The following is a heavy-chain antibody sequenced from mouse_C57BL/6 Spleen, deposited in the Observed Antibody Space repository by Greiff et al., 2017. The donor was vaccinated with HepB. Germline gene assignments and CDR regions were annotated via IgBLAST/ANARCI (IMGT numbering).Heavy chain of an antibody. CDR1: GFTFSSYA. V-gene: IGHV5-4*03. CDR3: ARGEYGNLYYFDY. CDR2: ISDGGSYT. J-gene: IGHJ2*01. D-gene: IGHD2-10*02. Sequence: DVKLVESGGGLVKPGGSLKLSCAASGFTFSSYAMSWVRQTPEKRLEWVATISDGGSYTYYPDNVKGRFTISRDNAKINLYLQMSHLKSEDTAMYYCARGEYGNLYYFDYWGQGTTLTVSS.